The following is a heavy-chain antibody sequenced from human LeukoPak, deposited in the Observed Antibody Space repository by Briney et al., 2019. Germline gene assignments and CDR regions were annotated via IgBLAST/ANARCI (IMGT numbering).Heavy chain of an antibody. J-gene: IGHJ4*02. D-gene: IGHD1-26*01. Sequence: GGSLRLSCAASGFTFSSYSMNWVRQAPGKGLEWVSSISSSSSYICYADSVKGRFTISRDNAKNSLYLQMNSLRAEDTAVYYCARALVGARGVYDYWGQGTLVTVSS. V-gene: IGHV3-21*01. CDR2: ISSSSSYI. CDR1: GFTFSSYS. CDR3: ARALVGARGVYDY.